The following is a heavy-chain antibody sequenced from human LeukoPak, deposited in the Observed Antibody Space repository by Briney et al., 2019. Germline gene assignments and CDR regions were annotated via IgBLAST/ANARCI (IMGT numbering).Heavy chain of an antibody. V-gene: IGHV1-69*04. D-gene: IGHD3-10*01. CDR3: ARVAHSMVRGVMNNDY. J-gene: IGHJ4*02. CDR1: GGTFSSYA. CDR2: IIPILGIA. Sequence: GASVKVSCKASGGTFSSYAISWVRQAPGQGLEWMGRIIPILGIANYAQKFQGRVTITADKSTSTAYMELSSLRSEDTAVYYCARVAHSMVRGVMNNDYWGQGTLVTVSS.